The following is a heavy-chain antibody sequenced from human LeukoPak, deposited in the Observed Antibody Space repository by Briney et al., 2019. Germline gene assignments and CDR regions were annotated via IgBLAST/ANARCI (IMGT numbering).Heavy chain of an antibody. V-gene: IGHV4-39*02. Sequence: SETLSLTCTVSGASISSSSSSWGWVRQPPGKGPEWIGSIYYSGLTYDNPSLKRRVSISVDPSKNHFSLKVSSVTAADTAVYYCASGTFDDYGDYDRGDYFDHWGQGTLVTVSS. D-gene: IGHD4-17*01. J-gene: IGHJ4*02. CDR3: ASGTFDDYGDYDRGDYFDH. CDR1: GASISSSSSS. CDR2: IYYSGLT.